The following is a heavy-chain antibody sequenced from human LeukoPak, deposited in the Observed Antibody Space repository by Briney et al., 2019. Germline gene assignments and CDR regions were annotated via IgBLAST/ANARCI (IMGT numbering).Heavy chain of an antibody. Sequence: PSETLSLTCTVSGGSISSSSYYWGWIRQPPGKGLEWIGSIYYSGSTYYNPSLKSRVTISVDTSKNQFSLKLSSVTAADTAVYYCARARVEYYSALGYQHYYYYMDVWGKGTTVTVS. J-gene: IGHJ6*03. CDR3: ARARVEYYSALGYQHYYYYMDV. CDR1: GGSISSSSYY. CDR2: IYYSGST. V-gene: IGHV4-39*07. D-gene: IGHD2/OR15-2a*01.